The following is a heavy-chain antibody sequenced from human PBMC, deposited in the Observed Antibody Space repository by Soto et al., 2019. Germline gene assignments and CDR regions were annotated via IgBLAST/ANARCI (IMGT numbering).Heavy chain of an antibody. Sequence: EVQLVESGGGLVKPGGSLRLSCAASGFTFSSYSMTWVRQAAGKGLEWVSSISASSSHIYYADSLKGRFTVSRDNAKNSLYLQMNTLRAEDTAVYNCARDLVSVEQWLAAWYFDLWGRGTLVTVSS. J-gene: IGHJ2*01. CDR3: ARDLVSVEQWLAAWYFDL. CDR2: ISASSSHI. V-gene: IGHV3-21*01. D-gene: IGHD6-19*01. CDR1: GFTFSSYS.